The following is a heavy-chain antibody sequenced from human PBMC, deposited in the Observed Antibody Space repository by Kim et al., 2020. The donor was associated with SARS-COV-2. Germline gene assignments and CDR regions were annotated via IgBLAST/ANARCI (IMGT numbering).Heavy chain of an antibody. V-gene: IGHV7-4-1*02. CDR2: INTNTGNP. D-gene: IGHD3-10*01. CDR3: ARTGTMVQHNWFDP. CDR1: GYTFTSYA. Sequence: ASVKVSCKASGYTFTSYAMNWVRQAPGQGLEWMGWINTNTGNPTYAQGFTGRFVFSLDTSVSTAYLQISSLKAEDTAVYYCARTGTMVQHNWFDPWGQGTLVTVAS. J-gene: IGHJ5*02.